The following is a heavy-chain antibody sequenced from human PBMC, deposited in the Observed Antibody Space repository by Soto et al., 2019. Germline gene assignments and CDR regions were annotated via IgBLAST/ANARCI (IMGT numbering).Heavy chain of an antibody. V-gene: IGHV4-61*01. J-gene: IGHJ6*02. CDR1: GGSVSSESHY. CDR2: IYYTGST. D-gene: IGHD3-3*01. Sequence: SETLSLTCTVSGGSVSSESHYWSWIRQTPGKGLEWIGYIYYTGSTNYNPSLKGRVTMSVDTSRDQVSLRLRSVTRADTAVYYCPRDQYDFRSGSYYYAIEVSGQGTNCTVSS. CDR3: PRDQYDFRSGSYYYAIEV.